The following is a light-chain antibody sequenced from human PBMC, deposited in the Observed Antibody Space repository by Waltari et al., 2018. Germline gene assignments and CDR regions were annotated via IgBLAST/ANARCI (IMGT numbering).Light chain of an antibody. CDR3: QTGGHGTWV. J-gene: IGLJ3*02. V-gene: IGLV4-69*01. Sequence: QLVLTQSPSASASLGASVKLTCTLSSGHSSNIIAWHQQQPEKGPRYLMKVNSDGSHSKGDEIPDRISGSSSGAERYLTISSRQSEDEADYYCQTGGHGTWVFGGGTKLTVL. CDR2: VNSDGSH. CDR1: SGHSSNI.